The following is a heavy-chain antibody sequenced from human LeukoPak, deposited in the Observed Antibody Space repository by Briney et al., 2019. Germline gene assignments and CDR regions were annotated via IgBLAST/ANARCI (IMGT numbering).Heavy chain of an antibody. CDR2: ISYDGSNK. D-gene: IGHD1/OR15-1a*01. J-gene: IGHJ4*02. CDR1: GFTFSSYG. V-gene: IGHV3-30*03. Sequence: GGSLRLSCAASGFTFSSYGMHWVRQAPGKGLEWVAVISYDGSNKYYADSVKGRFTISRDNSKNTLYLQMNSLRAEDTAVYYCARGGHPTNFDYWGQGTLVTVSS. CDR3: ARGGHPTNFDY.